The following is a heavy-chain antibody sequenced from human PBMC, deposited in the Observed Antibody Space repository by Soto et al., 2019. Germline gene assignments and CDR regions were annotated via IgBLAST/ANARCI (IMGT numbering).Heavy chain of an antibody. Sequence: GGSLRLSCSASGFTFSSHAMSWVRQAPGKGLEWVSAISGSGGSTYYADSVKGRFTISRDNSKNTLYLQMNSLRAEDTAVYYCAAGYFDWLSSLKYWGQGTLVTVSS. CDR3: AAGYFDWLSSLKY. CDR1: GFTFSSHA. D-gene: IGHD3-9*01. V-gene: IGHV3-23*01. J-gene: IGHJ4*02. CDR2: ISGSGGST.